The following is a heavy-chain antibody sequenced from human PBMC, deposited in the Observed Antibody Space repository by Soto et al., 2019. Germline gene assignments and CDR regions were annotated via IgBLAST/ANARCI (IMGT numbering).Heavy chain of an antibody. J-gene: IGHJ4*02. CDR1: GSIFIGYV. D-gene: IGHD2-15*01. CDR2: IWHDGSEI. CDR3: ARDSSSCRGGYCYFDY. V-gene: IGHV3-33*01. Sequence: GGSLRLSCVVPGSIFIGYVMHWVRQAPGKGLEWVAVIWHDGSEIYYADSVKGRFTISRDNSKNTLYLQMNSLRAEDTAVYYCARDSSSCRGGYCYFDYWGQGALVTVSS.